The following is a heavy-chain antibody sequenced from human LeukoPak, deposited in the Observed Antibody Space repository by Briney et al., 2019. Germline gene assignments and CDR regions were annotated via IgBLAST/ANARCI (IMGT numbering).Heavy chain of an antibody. Sequence: ASVKVSCKASGYTFTSYDINWVRQATGQGLEWMGWMNPNSGNTGCAQKFQGRVTMTRNTSISTAYMELSSPRSEDTAVYYCARAAGLWSIYDAFDIWGQGTMVTVSS. V-gene: IGHV1-8*02. CDR3: ARAAGLWSIYDAFDI. CDR1: GYTFTSYD. J-gene: IGHJ3*02. D-gene: IGHD5-18*01. CDR2: MNPNSGNT.